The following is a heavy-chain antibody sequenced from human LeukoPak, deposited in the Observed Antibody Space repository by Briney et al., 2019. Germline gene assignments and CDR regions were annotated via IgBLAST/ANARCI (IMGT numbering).Heavy chain of an antibody. D-gene: IGHD3-10*01. CDR2: VIPIFGTA. J-gene: IGHJ6*03. CDR3: ASSGSGQGFYYYYMDV. CDR1: RGTFSSYA. V-gene: IGHV1-69*13. Sequence: ASVTVSCKDSRGTFSSYAISWVRQDPRQGLEGMGGVIPIFGTANYAQKFQGRVTIPAAESTSTAYMELSSLRSEDTAVYYCASSGSGQGFYYYYMDVWGKGTTVTVSS.